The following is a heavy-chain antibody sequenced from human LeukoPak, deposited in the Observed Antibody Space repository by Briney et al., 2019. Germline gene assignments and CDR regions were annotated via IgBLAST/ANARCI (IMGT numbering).Heavy chain of an antibody. V-gene: IGHV4-31*03. D-gene: IGHD3-22*01. CDR1: GCSISSGGYY. Sequence: NPSQTLTLTCTVSGCSISSGGYYWIWMRQHQGQGREWIGYIYYSGSTYYNPSLKSRVTISVDTSKNQFSLKLSSVTAADTAVYYCARASSRYYYDYWGQGTLVTVSS. CDR2: IYYSGST. CDR3: ARASSRYYYDY. J-gene: IGHJ4*02.